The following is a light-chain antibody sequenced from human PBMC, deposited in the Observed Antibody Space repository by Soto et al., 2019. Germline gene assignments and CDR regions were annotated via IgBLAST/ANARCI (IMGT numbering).Light chain of an antibody. CDR2: GAS. J-gene: IGKJ1*01. CDR1: QSVSSTY. Sequence: EIVLTQSPGTLSLSPGERATLSCRASQSVSSTYLAWYQQKPGQAPRLLIYGASSRTTGIPDRFSDSGSGTDFTLTISRLEPEDFAVYYCQQYVSSPWTFGQGTKVEI. V-gene: IGKV3-20*01. CDR3: QQYVSSPWT.